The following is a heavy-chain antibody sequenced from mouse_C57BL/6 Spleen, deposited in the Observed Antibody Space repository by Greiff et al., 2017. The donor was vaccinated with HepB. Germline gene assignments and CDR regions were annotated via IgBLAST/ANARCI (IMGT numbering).Heavy chain of an antibody. CDR2: IYPRSGNT. V-gene: IGHV1-81*01. D-gene: IGHD1-1*01. CDR3: ARYYYGSSPYYYAMDY. J-gene: IGHJ4*01. Sequence: VQLQQSGAELARPGASVKLSCKASGYTFTSYGISWVKQRTGQGLEWIGEIYPRSGNTYYNEKFKGNATLTADKSSSTAYMELRSLTSEDSAVYFCARYYYGSSPYYYAMDYWGQGTSVTVSS. CDR1: GYTFTSYG.